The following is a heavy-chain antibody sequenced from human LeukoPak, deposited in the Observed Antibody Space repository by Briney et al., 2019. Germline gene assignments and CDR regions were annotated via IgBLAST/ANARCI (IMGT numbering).Heavy chain of an antibody. CDR3: ASHTYGNWFDP. CDR2: INPGDSDT. J-gene: IGHJ5*02. Sequence: GESLKISCKGSGYSFATHWIGWLRQMPGKGLEWMGIINPGDSDTRYRPSFQGQVTISVDKSISTAYLQWSSLKASDTAMCYCASHTYGNWFDPWGQGTLVTVSS. V-gene: IGHV5-51*01. D-gene: IGHD4-17*01. CDR1: GYSFATHW.